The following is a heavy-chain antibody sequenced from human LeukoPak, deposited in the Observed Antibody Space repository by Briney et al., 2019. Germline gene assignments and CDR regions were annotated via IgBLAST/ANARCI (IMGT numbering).Heavy chain of an antibody. Sequence: PGGSLRLSCAASGFSFRNYWMSWVRQAPGKGLEWVSYISGSGSTIYYADSVKGRFSISRDNAKNSLYLQMNSLRAEDTAVYYCARGRWLMWYSFDYWGQGTRVTVSS. CDR2: ISGSGSTI. V-gene: IGHV3-48*04. CDR3: ARGRWLMWYSFDY. D-gene: IGHD6-19*01. J-gene: IGHJ4*02. CDR1: GFSFRNYW.